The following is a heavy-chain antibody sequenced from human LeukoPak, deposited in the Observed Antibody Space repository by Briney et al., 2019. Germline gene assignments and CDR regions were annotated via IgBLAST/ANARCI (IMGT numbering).Heavy chain of an antibody. D-gene: IGHD6-13*01. V-gene: IGHV4-61*01. CDR2: IYYSGST. CDR3: ARTYSSSWYYFDY. J-gene: IGHJ4*02. Sequence: PSETLPLTCTVSGAPLSSSYYWSWIRQPPGKGLEWIGYIYYSGSTNYNPSLKSRVTISVDTSKNQFSLKLSSVTAADTAVYYCARTYSSSWYYFDYWGQGTLVTVSS. CDR1: GAPLSSSYY.